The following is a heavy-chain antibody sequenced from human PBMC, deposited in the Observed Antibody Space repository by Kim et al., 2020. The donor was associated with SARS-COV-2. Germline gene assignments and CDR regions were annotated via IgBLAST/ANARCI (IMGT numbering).Heavy chain of an antibody. CDR3: ASDVVGANDAFDI. CDR2: IDPSDSYT. CDR1: GYSFTSYW. Sequence: GESLKISCKGSGYSFTSYWISWVRQMPGKGLEWMGRIDPSDSYTNYSPSFQGHVTISADKSISTAYLQWSSLKASDTAMYYCASDVVGANDAFDIWGQGTMVTVSS. V-gene: IGHV5-10-1*01. J-gene: IGHJ3*02. D-gene: IGHD1-26*01.